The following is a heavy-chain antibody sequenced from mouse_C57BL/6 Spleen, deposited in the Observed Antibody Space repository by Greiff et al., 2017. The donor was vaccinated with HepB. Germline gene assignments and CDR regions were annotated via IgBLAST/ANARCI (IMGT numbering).Heavy chain of an antibody. J-gene: IGHJ4*01. D-gene: IGHD2-1*01. CDR2: IDPETGGT. CDR1: GYTFTDYE. V-gene: IGHV1-15*01. CDR3: TRSDYGNHGYYAMDY. Sequence: QVQLQQSGAELVRPGASVTLSCKASGYTFTDYEMHWVKQTPVHGLEWIGAIDPETGGTAYNQKFKGKAILTADKSSSTAYMELRRLTSEDSAVYYCTRSDYGNHGYYAMDYWGQGTSVTVSS.